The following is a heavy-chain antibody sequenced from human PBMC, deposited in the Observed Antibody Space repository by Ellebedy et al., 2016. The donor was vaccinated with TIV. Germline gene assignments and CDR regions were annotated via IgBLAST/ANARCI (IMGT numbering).Heavy chain of an antibody. Sequence: AASVKVSCKASGGTFGTYAINWVRQAPGQGLEWMGGIIPFLGTATYAREFQGRVTITADESTSTAYMGLSSLRSEDTAVYYCARGGDPDDQSPFDYWGQGTLVTVSS. V-gene: IGHV1-69*13. CDR3: ARGGDPDDQSPFDY. CDR2: IIPFLGTA. D-gene: IGHD2-21*02. J-gene: IGHJ4*02. CDR1: GGTFGTYA.